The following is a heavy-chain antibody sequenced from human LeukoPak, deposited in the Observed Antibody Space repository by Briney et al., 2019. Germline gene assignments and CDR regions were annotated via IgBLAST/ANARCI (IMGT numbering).Heavy chain of an antibody. CDR1: GFNFNNYD. Sequence: GGSLRLSCAASGFNFNNYDMHWVRQAPGKGLEWVAVISIDGKKSYYADSVKGRFTISRDNSKSTLFLQMNSLRAEDTAVYLCAKAAGKENGYDFFFQHWGQGTLVTVSS. J-gene: IGHJ1*01. CDR2: ISIDGKKS. V-gene: IGHV3-30*18. CDR3: AKAAGKENGYDFFFQH. D-gene: IGHD3/OR15-3a*01.